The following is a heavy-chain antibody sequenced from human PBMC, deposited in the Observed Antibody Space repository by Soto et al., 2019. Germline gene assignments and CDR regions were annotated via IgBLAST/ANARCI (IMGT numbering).Heavy chain of an antibody. CDR3: ARQDTYYYDSSGYPYCFDY. CDR1: GDSISSSSYY. CDR2: IYYSGST. D-gene: IGHD3-22*01. V-gene: IGHV4-39*01. Sequence: SETLSLTCTVSGDSISSSSYYWGWIRQPPGKGLEWIGSIYYSGSTYYNPSLKSRVTISVDTSKNQFSLKLSSVTAADTAVYYCARQDTYYYDSSGYPYCFDYWGQGTLVTVS. J-gene: IGHJ4*02.